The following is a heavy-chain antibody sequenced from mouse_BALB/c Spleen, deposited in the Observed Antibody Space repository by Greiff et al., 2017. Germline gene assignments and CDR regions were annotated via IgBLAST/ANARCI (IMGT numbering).Heavy chain of an antibody. CDR1: GYTFSSYW. D-gene: IGHD1-1*01. V-gene: IGHV1-9*01. J-gene: IGHJ4*01. Sequence: QVQLQQSGAELMKPGASVKISCKATGYTFSSYWIEWVKQRPGHGLEWIGEILPGSGSTNYNEKFKGKATFTADTSSNTAYMQLSSLTSEDSAVYYCARGGIYYGSSRLMDYWGQGTSVTVSS. CDR3: ARGGIYYGSSRLMDY. CDR2: ILPGSGST.